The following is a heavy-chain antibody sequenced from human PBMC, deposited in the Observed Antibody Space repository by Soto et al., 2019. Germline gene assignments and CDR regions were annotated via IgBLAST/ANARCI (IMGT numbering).Heavy chain of an antibody. Sequence: QVQLVESGGGVVQPGRSLRLSCAASGFTFSSYGMHWVRQAPGKGLEWVAVISYDGSNKYYADSVKGRFTISRDNSKNTLYLQMTSLRAEDTAVYYCAKGVTMVRVVILDWFDPGGQGTLVTVSS. CDR2: ISYDGSNK. V-gene: IGHV3-30*18. CDR3: AKGVTMVRVVILDWFDP. J-gene: IGHJ5*02. CDR1: GFTFSSYG. D-gene: IGHD3-10*01.